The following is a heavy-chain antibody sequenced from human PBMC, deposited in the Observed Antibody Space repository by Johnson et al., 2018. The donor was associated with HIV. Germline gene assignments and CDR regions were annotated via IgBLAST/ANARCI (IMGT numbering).Heavy chain of an antibody. CDR2: GGST. CDR3: AISGTGPDAFDI. Sequence: GGSTGYADSMKGRFTISRDNANNSLYLQMNSLRAEDTAVYYCAISGTGPDAFDIWGQGTMVTVSS. V-gene: IGHV3-20*03. J-gene: IGHJ3*02.